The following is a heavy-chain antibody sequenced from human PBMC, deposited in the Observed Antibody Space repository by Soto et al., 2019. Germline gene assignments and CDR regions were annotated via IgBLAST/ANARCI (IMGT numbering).Heavy chain of an antibody. CDR3: AKDRLKKSGSGSSYTYYFDY. D-gene: IGHD3-10*01. V-gene: IGHV3-23*01. J-gene: IGHJ4*02. CDR2: ISGSGGST. Sequence: EVQLLESGGGLVQPGGSLRLSCAASGFTFSSYAMSWVRQAPGKGLEWVSAISGSGGSTYYADSVKGRFTISRDNSKNTLYPQMNSLRAEDTAVYYCAKDRLKKSGSGSSYTYYFDYWGQGTLVTVSS. CDR1: GFTFSSYA.